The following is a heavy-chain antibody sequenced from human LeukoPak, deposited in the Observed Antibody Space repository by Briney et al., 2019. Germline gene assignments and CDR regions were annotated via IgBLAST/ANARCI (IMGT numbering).Heavy chain of an antibody. J-gene: IGHJ4*02. Sequence: GGSLRLSCTASGFTFSDYYMNWIRQAPGKGLEWVSYISSSSSYKNYADSVKGRFTISRDNAKNSLYLQMNSLRAEDTAVYYCASLWFGESRFDYWGQGTLVTVSS. CDR3: ASLWFGESRFDY. D-gene: IGHD3-10*01. CDR2: ISSSSSYK. V-gene: IGHV3-11*03. CDR1: GFTFSDYY.